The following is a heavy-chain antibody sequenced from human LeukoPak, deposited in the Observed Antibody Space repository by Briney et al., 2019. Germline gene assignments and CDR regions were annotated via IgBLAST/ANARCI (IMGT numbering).Heavy chain of an antibody. D-gene: IGHD3-22*01. CDR2: IIPIFGTA. J-gene: IGHJ5*02. CDR3: ARARSPSSGYLLRDHNWFDP. CDR1: GYTFTSYA. V-gene: IGHV1-69*05. Sequence: SVKVSCKGSGYTFTSYAMHWVRQAPGQSLEWMGGIIPIFGTANYAQKFQGRVTITTDESTTTAYMELSSLRSEDTAVYYCARARSPSSGYLLRDHNWFDPWGQGTLVTVSS.